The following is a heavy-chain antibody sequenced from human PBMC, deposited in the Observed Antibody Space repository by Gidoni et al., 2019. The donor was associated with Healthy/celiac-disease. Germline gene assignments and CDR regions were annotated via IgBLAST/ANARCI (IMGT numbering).Heavy chain of an antibody. CDR1: GGTFTPST. V-gene: IGHV1-69*06. Sequence: QLVQSGADVTNPGSSVKVSFKASGGTFTPSTPSWVRQAPGQGIEWMGGIIPIFGTANYAQKFQCRVTITADKSTSTAYMELSSLRSEDTAVYYCARGIAVAAVGNYYYYYYMDVWGKGTTVTVSS. J-gene: IGHJ6*03. CDR2: IIPIFGTA. D-gene: IGHD6-19*01. CDR3: ARGIAVAAVGNYYYYYYMDV.